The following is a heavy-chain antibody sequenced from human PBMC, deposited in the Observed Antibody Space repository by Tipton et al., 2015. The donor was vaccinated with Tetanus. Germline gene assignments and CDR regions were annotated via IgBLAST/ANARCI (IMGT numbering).Heavy chain of an antibody. J-gene: IGHJ4*02. Sequence: TLSLTCAVYGGSFSGYYWSWIRQPPGKGLEWIGEINHSGSTNYNPSLKSRVTISVDTSKNQFSLKLSSVTAADTAVYYCGRVPVDDGAKGGNIDYWGQGTQVTVSS. D-gene: IGHD4-23*01. CDR2: INHSGST. CDR3: GRVPVDDGAKGGNIDY. V-gene: IGHV4-34*09. CDR1: GGSFSGYY.